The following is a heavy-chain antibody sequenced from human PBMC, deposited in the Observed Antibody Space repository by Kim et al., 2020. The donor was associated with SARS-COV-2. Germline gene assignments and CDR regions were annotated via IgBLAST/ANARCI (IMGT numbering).Heavy chain of an antibody. CDR1: GGTFSSYA. J-gene: IGHJ6*03. V-gene: IGHV1-69*04. CDR3: ASGEWELLSLSYYYYYMDV. Sequence: SVKVSCKASGGTFSSYAISWVRQAPGQGLEWMGRIIPILGIANYAQKFQGRVTITADKSTSTAYMELSSLRSEDTAVYYCASGEWELLSLSYYYYYMDVWGKGTTVTVSS. CDR2: IIPILGIA. D-gene: IGHD1-26*01.